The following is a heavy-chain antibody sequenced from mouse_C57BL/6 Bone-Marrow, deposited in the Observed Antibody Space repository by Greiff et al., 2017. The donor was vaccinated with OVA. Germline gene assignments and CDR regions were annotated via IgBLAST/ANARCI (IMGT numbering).Heavy chain of an antibody. CDR1: GFSLTSYG. D-gene: IGHD1-1*01. CDR2: FWSGGST. Sequence: VNVVESGPGLVQPSQCLSITCTVSGFSLTSYGVHWVRQSPGKGLEWLGVFWSGGSTDYNAAFISRLSISKNNSKSQVFFKMIMLQADDTAIYYCARYGSSSTWYFDVWGTGTTVTVSS. V-gene: IGHV2-2*01. J-gene: IGHJ1*03. CDR3: ARYGSSSTWYFDV.